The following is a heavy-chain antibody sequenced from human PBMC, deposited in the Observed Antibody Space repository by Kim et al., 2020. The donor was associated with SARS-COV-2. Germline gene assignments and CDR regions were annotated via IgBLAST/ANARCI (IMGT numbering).Heavy chain of an antibody. Sequence: LKLRVTISVDTSKNQFSLKLSSVTAADTAMYYCARHLQRIGQRPYYAMDVWGQGTTVTVSS. J-gene: IGHJ6*02. CDR3: ARHLQRIGQRPYYAMDV. D-gene: IGHD1-1*01. V-gene: IGHV4-59*08.